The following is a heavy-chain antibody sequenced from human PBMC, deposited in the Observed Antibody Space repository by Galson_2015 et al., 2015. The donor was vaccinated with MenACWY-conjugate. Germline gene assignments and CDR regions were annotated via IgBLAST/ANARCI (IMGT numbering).Heavy chain of an antibody. CDR2: IIPIFGTA. V-gene: IGHV1-69*13. Sequence: SVKVSCKASGGIFSSYAISWVRQAPGQGLEWMGGIIPIFGTANYAQKFQGRVTITADESTSTAYMELISLRSEDTAVYYCARSGWYSSNWSPSNLRHFELWGRGTLVTVSS. CDR1: GGIFSSYA. J-gene: IGHJ2*01. D-gene: IGHD6-13*01. CDR3: ARSGWYSSNWSPSNLRHFEL.